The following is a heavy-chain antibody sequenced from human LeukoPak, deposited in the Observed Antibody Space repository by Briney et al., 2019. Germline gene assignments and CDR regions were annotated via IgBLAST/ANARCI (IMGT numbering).Heavy chain of an antibody. D-gene: IGHD1-26*01. CDR3: ARSGSYPNDAFDI. J-gene: IGHJ3*02. Sequence: GRSLRLSCAAPGFTFDDYAMHWVRQAPGKGLEWVSGISWNSGSIGYADSVKGRFTISRDNAKNSLCLQMNSLRAEDTALDYCARSGSYPNDAFDIWGQGTMVTVSS. CDR2: ISWNSGSI. V-gene: IGHV3-9*01. CDR1: GFTFDDYA.